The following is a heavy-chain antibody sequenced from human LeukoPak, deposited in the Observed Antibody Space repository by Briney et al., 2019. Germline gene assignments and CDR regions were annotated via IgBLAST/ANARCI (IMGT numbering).Heavy chain of an antibody. CDR3: ARGTTRYTTTYYFDY. J-gene: IGHJ4*02. Sequence: SETLSLTCTVTGTSISNYYWSWIRQPPGKGLEWIGYIYYSGDINYNPSLKSRVTMSVDTSKNQFSLKLSSLTAADTAVFYCARGTTRYTTTYYFDYWGQGALVTVSS. D-gene: IGHD2-2*02. CDR2: IYYSGDI. V-gene: IGHV4-59*01. CDR1: GTSISNYY.